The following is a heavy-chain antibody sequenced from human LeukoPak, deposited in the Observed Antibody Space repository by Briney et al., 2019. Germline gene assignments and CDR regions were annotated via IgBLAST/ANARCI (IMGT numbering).Heavy chain of an antibody. Sequence: PSGTLSLTCAVYGGSFSGYYWSWIRQPPGKGLEWIGEINHSGSTNYNPSLKSRVTISVDTSKNQFSLKLSSVTAADTAVYYCARAYYYDSSGYSNWGQGTLVTVSS. CDR3: ARAYYYDSSGYSN. V-gene: IGHV4-34*01. J-gene: IGHJ4*02. CDR1: GGSFSGYY. D-gene: IGHD3-22*01. CDR2: INHSGST.